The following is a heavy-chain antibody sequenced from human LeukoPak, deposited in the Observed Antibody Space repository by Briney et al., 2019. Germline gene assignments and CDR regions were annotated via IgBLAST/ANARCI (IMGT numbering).Heavy chain of an antibody. CDR3: ARSSGYNYDY. D-gene: IGHD3-22*01. V-gene: IGHV3-21*01. Sequence: GGSLNPSFPAPGLTFRSYGITWFRQPPGKGRRWVSSISSSSSYIYYADSVKGRFTISRDNARNSLYLQMNSLRAEDTAVYYCARSSGYNYDYWGQGTLVTVSS. J-gene: IGHJ4*02. CDR2: ISSSSSYI. CDR1: GLTFRSYG.